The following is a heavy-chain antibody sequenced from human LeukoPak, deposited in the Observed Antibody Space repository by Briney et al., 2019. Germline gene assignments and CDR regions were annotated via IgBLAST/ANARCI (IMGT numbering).Heavy chain of an antibody. Sequence: PSETLSLTCTVSGGSISSSSYYWGWIRQPPGKGLEWIGSIYYSGSTYYNPSLKSRVTISVDTSKNQFSLKLSSVTAADTAVYYCARDRITMVRGVMRYMDVRGKGTTVTVSS. D-gene: IGHD3-10*01. CDR3: ARDRITMVRGVMRYMDV. CDR2: IYYSGST. CDR1: GGSISSSSYY. J-gene: IGHJ6*03. V-gene: IGHV4-39*07.